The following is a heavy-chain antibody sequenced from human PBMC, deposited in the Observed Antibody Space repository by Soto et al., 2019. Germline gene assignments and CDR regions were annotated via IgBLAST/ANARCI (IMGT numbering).Heavy chain of an antibody. CDR2: ISSLDGST. Sequence: EVQLLESGGGLVQPGGYLRLSCATSGFTFSIYPMTWVRQAPGKGLQWVSTISSLDGSTYYADSVNGRFTISRDISTNTLYLEMYSLRSEDSFVYYCVKRMGSYSRYYCLDVWCQWTKVNVSS. CDR1: GFTFSIYP. D-gene: IGHD3-10*01. CDR3: VKRMGSYSRYYCLDV. V-gene: IGHV3-23*01. J-gene: IGHJ6*02.